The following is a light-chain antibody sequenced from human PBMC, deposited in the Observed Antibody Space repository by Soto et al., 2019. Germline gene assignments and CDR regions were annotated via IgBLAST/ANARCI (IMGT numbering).Light chain of an antibody. V-gene: IGLV3-1*01. CDR3: QAWDSSTVV. J-gene: IGLJ1*01. CDR2: QDS. CDR1: KLGDKY. Sequence: SYELAQPPSVSVSPGQTASITCSGDKLGDKYVCWYQQKPGQSPVLVIYQDSGRPSGIPERFSGSNSGNTATLTISETQAMGEADYYCQAWDSSTVVFGTGTKVTVL.